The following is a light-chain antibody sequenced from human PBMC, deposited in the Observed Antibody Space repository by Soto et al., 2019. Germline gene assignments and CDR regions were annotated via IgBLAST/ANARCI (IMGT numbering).Light chain of an antibody. CDR3: QVYS. CDR1: QSLSSRH. V-gene: IGKV3-20*01. J-gene: IGKJ2*03. Sequence: VLTQSPGTLSSSPGERGTLSCRASQSLSSRHLAWYQQKPGQAPRLLIYGAFSRAAGIPDKFSGSGSGTDFTLTISRLEPEDFAVYYCQVYSFGQGTRLELK. CDR2: GAF.